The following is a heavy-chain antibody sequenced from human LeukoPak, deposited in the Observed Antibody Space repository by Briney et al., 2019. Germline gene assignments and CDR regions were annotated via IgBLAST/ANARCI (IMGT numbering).Heavy chain of an antibody. V-gene: IGHV1-69*04. CDR1: GGTFSSYA. J-gene: IGHJ3*02. Sequence: SVKVSCKASGGTFSSYAISWVRQAPGQGLEWMGRIIPILGIANYAQKFQGRVTITADKSTSTAYMELSSLRSEDTAVYYCARSACVGKGGPGSYSRDCAFDIWGQGTMVTVSS. CDR3: ARSACVGKGGPGSYSRDCAFDI. D-gene: IGHD3-10*01. CDR2: IIPILGIA.